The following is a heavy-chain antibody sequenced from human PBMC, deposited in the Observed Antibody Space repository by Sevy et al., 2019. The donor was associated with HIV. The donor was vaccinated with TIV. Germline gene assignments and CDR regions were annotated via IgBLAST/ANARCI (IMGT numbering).Heavy chain of an antibody. CDR2: LSFGCGKI. Sequence: GGCLRLYCAASGFDFSIYSMSWVRQAPGKGLEWVSTLSFGCGKIKYADSVKGRFTISRDKSKSSVYLQMNNMRVEDTAVYYCARDGWTKPHDYWGQGTLVTVSS. D-gene: IGHD2-2*03. CDR3: ARDGWTKPHDY. J-gene: IGHJ4*02. CDR1: GFDFSIYS. V-gene: IGHV3-23*01.